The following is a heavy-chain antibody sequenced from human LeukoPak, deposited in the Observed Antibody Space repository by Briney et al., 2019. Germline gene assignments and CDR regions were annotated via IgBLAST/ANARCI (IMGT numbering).Heavy chain of an antibody. Sequence: GASVKVSCTASGYTFTGYYMHWVRQAPGQGLERMGWINPNGGATNYAQKFQGRVTMTRDTSINTAYMELGGLRSDDTAIYYCAKRIVGGLGSDDWGQGTLVTVSS. CDR3: AKRIVGGLGSDD. CDR2: INPNGGAT. V-gene: IGHV1-2*02. CDR1: GYTFTGYY. J-gene: IGHJ4*02. D-gene: IGHD1-26*01.